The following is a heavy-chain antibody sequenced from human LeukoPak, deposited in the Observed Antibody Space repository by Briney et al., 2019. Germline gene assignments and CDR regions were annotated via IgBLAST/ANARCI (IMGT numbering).Heavy chain of an antibody. Sequence: SVKVSCKASGYTFTSYDIRWVRQATGQGLEWMGGIIPIFGTANYAQKFQGRVTITADESTSTAYMELSSLRSEDTAVYYCALTYYYDSSGYYRDYWGQGTLVTVSS. CDR3: ALTYYYDSSGYYRDY. CDR2: IIPIFGTA. D-gene: IGHD3-22*01. CDR1: GYTFTSYD. V-gene: IGHV1-69*13. J-gene: IGHJ4*02.